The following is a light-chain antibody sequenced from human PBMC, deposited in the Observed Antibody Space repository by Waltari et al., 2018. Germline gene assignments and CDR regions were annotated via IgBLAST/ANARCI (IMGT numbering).Light chain of an antibody. Sequence: EVVLTQSPGTLSLSPGERATLSCRASQGVSGNYLGWYQQKPGQAPRLLIYAASSRATGIPDRFCGSGSGTDFTLTVSRLEPEDFAVYYCQQYGSSPYSFGQGTKLEI. CDR3: QQYGSSPYS. V-gene: IGKV3-20*01. CDR2: AAS. CDR1: QGVSGNY. J-gene: IGKJ2*03.